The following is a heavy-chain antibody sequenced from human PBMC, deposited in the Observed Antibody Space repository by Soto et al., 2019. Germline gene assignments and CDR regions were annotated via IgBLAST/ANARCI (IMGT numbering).Heavy chain of an antibody. J-gene: IGHJ6*03. CDR3: ASVITYYYGSGSYYHYYYYMDV. D-gene: IGHD3-10*01. CDR1: GGSFSGYY. CDR2: INHSGST. Sequence: SETLSLTCAVYGGSFSGYYWSWIRQPPGKGLEWIGEINHSGSTNYNPSLKGRVTISVDTSKNQFSLKLSSVTAADTAVYYCASVITYYYGSGSYYHYYYYMDVWGKGTTVTVSS. V-gene: IGHV4-34*01.